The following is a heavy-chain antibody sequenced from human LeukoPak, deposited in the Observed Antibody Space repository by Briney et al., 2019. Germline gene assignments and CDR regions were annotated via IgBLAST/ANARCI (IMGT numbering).Heavy chain of an antibody. CDR2: ISGTGGTT. CDR3: AGGPSYYYDSRWFDP. D-gene: IGHD3-22*01. Sequence: GGSLRLSCAASGLXFSNYAISWVRQAPGKGLDWGSVISGTGGTTYYADSVKGRFTLSRDNSKNTLYLQMNSLRAEDTAVYYCAGGPSYYYDSRWFDPWGQGTLVTVSS. V-gene: IGHV3-23*01. J-gene: IGHJ5*02. CDR1: GLXFSNYA.